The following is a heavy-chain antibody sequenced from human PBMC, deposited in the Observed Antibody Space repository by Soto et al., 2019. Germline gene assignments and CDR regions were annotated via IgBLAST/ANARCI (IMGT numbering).Heavy chain of an antibody. CDR1: GYTFTSYY. CDR3: ASSPTLGYCSGGSCYSGYFQH. D-gene: IGHD2-15*01. CDR2: INPSGGST. Sequence: ASVKVSCKASGYTFTSYYMHWVRQAPGQGLEWMGIINPSGGSTSYAQKFQGRVTMTRDTSTSTVYMELSSLRSEDTAVYYCASSPTLGYCSGGSCYSGYFQHWGQGTLVTVSS. J-gene: IGHJ1*01. V-gene: IGHV1-46*03.